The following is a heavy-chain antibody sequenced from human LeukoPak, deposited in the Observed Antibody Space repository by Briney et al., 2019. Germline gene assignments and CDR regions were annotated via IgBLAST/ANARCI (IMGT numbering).Heavy chain of an antibody. V-gene: IGHV1-18*01. D-gene: IGHD2/OR15-2a*01. CDR1: GYTFTSFG. CDR2: VSPYNGNT. Sequence: ASVKVSCKTFGYTFTSFGISRVRQVPGQGLEWMGWVSPYNGNTKYTEIIEGRVTMTTDTSTNTAFMELRSLRSGDTAIYYCARGEHCTPGICNFDFWGQGTLVTVSS. CDR3: ARGEHCTPGICNFDF. J-gene: IGHJ4*02.